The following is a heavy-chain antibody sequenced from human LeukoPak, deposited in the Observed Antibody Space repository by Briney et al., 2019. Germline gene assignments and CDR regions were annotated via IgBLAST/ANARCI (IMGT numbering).Heavy chain of an antibody. Sequence: TGGSLRLSCAASGFTISSNYMSWVRQAPGKGLEWVSVIQSGGGTYYADSVKGRFTISRHDSKNTLYLQMNSLRVEDTAVYYCARGSSMTTVCSIDYWGQGTLVTVSS. V-gene: IGHV3-53*04. CDR2: IQSGGGT. CDR1: GFTISSNY. J-gene: IGHJ4*02. D-gene: IGHD4-17*01. CDR3: ARGSSMTTVCSIDY.